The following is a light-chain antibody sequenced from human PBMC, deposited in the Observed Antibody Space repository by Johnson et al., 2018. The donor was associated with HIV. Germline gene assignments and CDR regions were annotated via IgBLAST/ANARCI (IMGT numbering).Light chain of an antibody. V-gene: IGLV1-51*01. J-gene: IGLJ1*01. CDR2: DNN. CDR1: SSNIGNNY. CDR3: GTWDSSLSVYV. Sequence: QSVLTQPPSVSAAPGQKVTISCSGSSSNIGNNYISWYQQLPGRAPKLLIYDNNKRPSGIPDRFSGSKSGTSATLGITGLQTGDEADYYCGTWDSSLSVYVIGTGT.